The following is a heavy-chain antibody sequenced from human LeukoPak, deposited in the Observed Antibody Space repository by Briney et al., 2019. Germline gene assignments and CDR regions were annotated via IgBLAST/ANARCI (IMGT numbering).Heavy chain of an antibody. Sequence: SETLSLTCTVSGGSISNSSSYWGWLRQPPGKGLEWIGSIYYSGSTYYNPSLKSRVTISVDTSKNQFSLNLRSVTPEDTAVYYCARNLIPEQLVLNFWGQGTLVTVSS. V-gene: IGHV4-39*07. CDR3: ARNLIPEQLVLNF. CDR1: GGSISNSSSY. CDR2: IYYSGST. J-gene: IGHJ4*02. D-gene: IGHD6-13*01.